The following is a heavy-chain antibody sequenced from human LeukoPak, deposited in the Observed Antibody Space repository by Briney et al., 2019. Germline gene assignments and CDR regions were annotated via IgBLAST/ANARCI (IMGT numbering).Heavy chain of an antibody. CDR2: IRYDGSNT. CDR1: GFTFNNYG. V-gene: IGHV3-30*02. Sequence: GGSLRLSCAASGFTFNNYGMHWVRQAPGKGLEWLAFIRYDGSNTYYADSVKGRFTISRDNSKNTLYLQMNSLRAEDTAVYYCARARYCGGDCPVDYWGQGTLVTVSS. J-gene: IGHJ4*02. CDR3: ARARYCGGDCPVDY. D-gene: IGHD2-21*02.